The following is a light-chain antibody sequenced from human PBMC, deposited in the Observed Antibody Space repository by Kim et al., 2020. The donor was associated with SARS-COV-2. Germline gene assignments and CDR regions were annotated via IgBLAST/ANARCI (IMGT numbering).Light chain of an antibody. CDR2: GAS. Sequence: SPGERAILSCRASQSVSSIYLAWYQQKPGQAPRLLIYGASSRATGIPDRFSGSESGTDFTLTISRLEPEDFAVYYWHQYGSSPWTFGQGTKVDIK. J-gene: IGKJ1*01. CDR1: QSVSSIY. V-gene: IGKV3-20*01. CDR3: HQYGSSPWT.